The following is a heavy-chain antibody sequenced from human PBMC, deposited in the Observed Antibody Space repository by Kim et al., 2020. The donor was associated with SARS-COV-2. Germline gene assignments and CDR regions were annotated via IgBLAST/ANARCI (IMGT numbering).Heavy chain of an antibody. CDR1: GGSINSCYYS. CDR3: ARDKEYSYGNGDYYYDMDV. CDR2: ISYSGNS. D-gene: IGHD5-18*01. Sequence: SETLSLTCTVSGGSINSCYYSWNWIRHPPGKGLDWLVYISYSGNSYYNPSFKGRVTLSADTSKNQFSLELSSVTAADTALYYCARDKEYSYGNGDYYYDMDVWGQGTTVTVS. V-gene: IGHV4-30-4*01. J-gene: IGHJ6*02.